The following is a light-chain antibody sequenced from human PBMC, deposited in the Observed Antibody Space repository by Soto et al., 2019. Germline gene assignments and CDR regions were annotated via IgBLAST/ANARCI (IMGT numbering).Light chain of an antibody. V-gene: IGLV1-40*01. CDR3: QSYDSSLSGWV. Sequence: QGVLTQPPSVYGAPGQRVTISCTGSSSNIGAGYDVHWYQQLPGTAPKLLIYGNSNRPSGVPDRFSGSKSGTSASLAITGLQAEDEADYYCQSYDSSLSGWVFGGGTKLTVL. CDR1: SSNIGAGYD. CDR2: GNS. J-gene: IGLJ3*02.